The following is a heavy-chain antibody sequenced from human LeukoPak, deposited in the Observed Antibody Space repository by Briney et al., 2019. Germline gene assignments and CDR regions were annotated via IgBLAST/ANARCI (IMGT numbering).Heavy chain of an antibody. CDR2: INHSGST. Sequence: SETLSLTCTVYGGSFSGYYWNWIRQPPGKGLEWIGEINHSGSTNYNPSLKSRVTISVDTSKNQFSLKLSSVTAADTAVYYCARGGIYYDILTGYYKGEYYFDYWGQGTLVTVSS. D-gene: IGHD3-9*01. V-gene: IGHV4-34*01. CDR3: ARGGIYYDILTGYYKGEYYFDY. CDR1: GGSFSGYY. J-gene: IGHJ4*02.